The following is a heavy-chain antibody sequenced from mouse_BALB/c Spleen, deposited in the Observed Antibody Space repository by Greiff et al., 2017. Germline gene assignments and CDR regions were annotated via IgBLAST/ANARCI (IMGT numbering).Heavy chain of an antibody. V-gene: IGHV5-17*02. Sequence: EVKLVESGGGLVQPGGSRKLSCAASGFTFSSFGMHWVRQAPEKGLEWVAYISSGSSTIYYADTVKGRFTISRDNPKNTLFLQMTSLRSEDTAMYYCAREEIHYYGYVAYWGQGTLVTVSA. CDR2: ISSGSSTI. D-gene: IGHD1-2*01. CDR1: GFTFSSFG. CDR3: AREEIHYYGYVAY. J-gene: IGHJ3*01.